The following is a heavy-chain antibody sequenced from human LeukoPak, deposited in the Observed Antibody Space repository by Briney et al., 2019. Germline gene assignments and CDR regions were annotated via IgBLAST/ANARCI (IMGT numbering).Heavy chain of an antibody. CDR2: SRGGRETS. J-gene: IGHJ4*02. CDR1: A. Sequence: AISSVRQTPGEGLEWVSGSRGGRETSYYADSVKGRVTIYRDNFKSMLFLQMDSLRAEDTAVYYCARENVAVVAEVGQSNRPNYFDHWGQGILVTVAS. CDR3: ARENVAVVAEVGQSNRPNYFDH. V-gene: IGHV3-23*01. D-gene: IGHD6-19*01.